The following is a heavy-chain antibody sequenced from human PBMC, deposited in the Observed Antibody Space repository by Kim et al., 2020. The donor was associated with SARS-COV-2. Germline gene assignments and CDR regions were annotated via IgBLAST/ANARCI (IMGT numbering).Heavy chain of an antibody. J-gene: IGHJ6*02. V-gene: IGHV3-23*01. D-gene: IGHD2-21*02. Sequence: KGRFPISRDNSKNTLYLHMNSLRAEDTAVYYCAKDLVVTAISMYSYYGLDVWGQGTTVTVSS. CDR3: AKDLVVTAISMYSYYGLDV.